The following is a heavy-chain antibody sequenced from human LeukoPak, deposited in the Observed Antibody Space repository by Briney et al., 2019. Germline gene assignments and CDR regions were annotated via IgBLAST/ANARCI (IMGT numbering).Heavy chain of an antibody. Sequence: SETLSLTCTVSGYSISSGYYWGWIRQPSGKGLEWIGSIYHGGSTYYNPSLKSRVTISVDTSKNQFSLKLSSVTAADTAVYYCARDKSSGWRSFDYWGQGTLVTVSS. CDR2: IYHGGST. J-gene: IGHJ4*02. CDR1: GYSISSGYY. V-gene: IGHV4-38-2*02. D-gene: IGHD6-19*01. CDR3: ARDKSSGWRSFDY.